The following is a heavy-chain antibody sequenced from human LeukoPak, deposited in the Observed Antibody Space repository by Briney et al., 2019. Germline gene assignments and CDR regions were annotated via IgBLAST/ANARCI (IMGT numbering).Heavy chain of an antibody. CDR3: ARYYGSGSYSHMSWALDY. Sequence: GGSLRLSCAASGFTFSDYYMSWIRQAPGKGLEWVSYISSSGSTIYYADSVKGRFTISRDNAKNSLYLQMNSLRAEDTAVYYCARYYGSGSYSHMSWALDYWGQGTLVTVSS. J-gene: IGHJ4*02. CDR1: GFTFSDYY. D-gene: IGHD3-10*01. V-gene: IGHV3-11*01. CDR2: ISSSGSTI.